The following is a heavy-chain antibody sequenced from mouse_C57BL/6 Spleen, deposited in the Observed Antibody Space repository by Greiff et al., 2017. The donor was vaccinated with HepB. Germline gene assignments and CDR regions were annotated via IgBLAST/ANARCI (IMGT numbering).Heavy chain of an antibody. CDR1: GFTFSSYA. CDR3: ARDGGAVVWLDY. V-gene: IGHV5-4*01. D-gene: IGHD1-1*01. J-gene: IGHJ2*01. CDR2: ISDGGSYT. Sequence: DVQLQESGGGLVKPGGSLKLSCAASGFTFSSYAMSWVRQTPEKRLEWVATISDGGSYTYYPDNVKGRFTISRDNAKNNLYLQMSHLKSEDTAMYYCARDGGAVVWLDYWGQGTTLTVSS.